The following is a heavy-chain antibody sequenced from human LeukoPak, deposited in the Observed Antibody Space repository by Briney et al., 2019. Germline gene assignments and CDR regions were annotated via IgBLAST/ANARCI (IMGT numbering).Heavy chain of an antibody. V-gene: IGHV3-20*04. Sequence: GGSLRLSCAASGFTFDDYGMSWVRQAPGKGLEWVPGINWNGGSTGYADSVKGRFTISRDNAKNSLYLQMNSLRAEDTALYYCAREGLVVPAAVIPSMDVWGKGTTVTVSS. D-gene: IGHD2-2*01. CDR1: GFTFDDYG. CDR2: INWNGGST. CDR3: AREGLVVPAAVIPSMDV. J-gene: IGHJ6*03.